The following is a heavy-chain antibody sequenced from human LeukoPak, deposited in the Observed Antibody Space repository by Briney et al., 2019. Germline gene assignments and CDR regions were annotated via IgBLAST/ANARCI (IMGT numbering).Heavy chain of an antibody. CDR2: INHSGST. D-gene: IGHD3-10*01. Sequence: PSETLSLTCAVYGGSFSGYYWSWIRQPPGKGLEWIGEINHSGSTNYNPSLKSRVTISVDTSKNQFSLKLSSVTAADTAVYYCARALNTYGSGSYGFDYWGQGTLVTVSS. CDR1: GGSFSGYY. CDR3: ARALNTYGSGSYGFDY. J-gene: IGHJ4*02. V-gene: IGHV4-34*01.